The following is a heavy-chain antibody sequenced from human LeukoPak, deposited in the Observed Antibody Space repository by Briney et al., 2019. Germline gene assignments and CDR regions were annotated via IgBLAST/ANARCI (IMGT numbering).Heavy chain of an antibody. J-gene: IGHJ6*02. CDR3: ARVLMVATTLYYYYYGMDV. Sequence: SETLSLTCAVYGGSFSGYYWSWIRQPPGKGLEWIGEINHSGSTNYNPSLKSRVTISVDTSKNQFSLKLSSVTAADTAVYYCARVLMVATTLYYYYYGMDVWGQGTTVTVSS. V-gene: IGHV4-34*01. CDR2: INHSGST. D-gene: IGHD5-12*01. CDR1: GGSFSGYY.